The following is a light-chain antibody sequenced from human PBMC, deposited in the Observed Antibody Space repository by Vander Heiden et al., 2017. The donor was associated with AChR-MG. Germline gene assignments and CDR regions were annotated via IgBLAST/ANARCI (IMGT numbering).Light chain of an antibody. CDR3: CSYAGDNTLV. CDR1: SSDVGTYNL. J-gene: IGLJ2*01. CDR2: GVS. V-gene: IGLV2-23*02. Sequence: QSALTQPASVAGSPGQSIAISCTGTSSDVGTYNLVSWYQQHPGKARKLMIYGVSKRPSGVADRFSGSKSGNTASLTISGLQTEDEADYYCCSYAGDNTLVFGGGTKLTVL.